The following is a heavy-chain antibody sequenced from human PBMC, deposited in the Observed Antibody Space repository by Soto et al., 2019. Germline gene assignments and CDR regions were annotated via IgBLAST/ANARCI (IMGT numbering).Heavy chain of an antibody. Sequence: QVQLQQWGAGLLKPSETLSLTCAVYGGSFSGYYWSWIRQPPGKGLEWIGEINHSGSTNYNPSLKSRVTISVDTSKNQFSLKLSSVTAADTAVYYCARVFIQLWSIDYWGQGTLVTVSS. CDR3: ARVFIQLWSIDY. D-gene: IGHD5-18*01. CDR1: GGSFSGYY. J-gene: IGHJ4*02. V-gene: IGHV4-34*01. CDR2: INHSGST.